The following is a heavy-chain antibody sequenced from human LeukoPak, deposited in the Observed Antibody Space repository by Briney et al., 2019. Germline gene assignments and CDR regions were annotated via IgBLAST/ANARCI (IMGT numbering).Heavy chain of an antibody. CDR2: ISGSGGRT. CDR1: GFIFSNFA. CDR3: AGCSGGSCYSRGKYGVDV. Sequence: GGSLRLSCAASGFIFSNFAMDWVRQPPGRGLEWVSRISGSGGRTYYTDSVKGRFTISRDNSKSTLFLQMNSLRAEDTAVYYCAGCSGGSCYSRGKYGVDVWGQGTTVIVSS. D-gene: IGHD2-15*01. J-gene: IGHJ6*02. V-gene: IGHV3-23*01.